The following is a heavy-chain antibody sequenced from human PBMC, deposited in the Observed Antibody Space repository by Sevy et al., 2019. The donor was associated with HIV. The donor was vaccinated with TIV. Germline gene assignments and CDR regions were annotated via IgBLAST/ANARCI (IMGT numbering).Heavy chain of an antibody. CDR3: ATDNSTYYYDSSGYYYFWAFDI. CDR1: GYTLTELS. V-gene: IGHV1-24*01. J-gene: IGHJ3*02. CDR2: FDPEDGET. Sequence: ASVKVSCKVSGYTLTELSMHWVRQAPGKGLEWMGGFDPEDGETIYAQKFQGRVTMTEDTSTDTAYMELSSLRSEDMAVYYCATDNSTYYYDSSGYYYFWAFDIWGQGTMVTVSS. D-gene: IGHD3-22*01.